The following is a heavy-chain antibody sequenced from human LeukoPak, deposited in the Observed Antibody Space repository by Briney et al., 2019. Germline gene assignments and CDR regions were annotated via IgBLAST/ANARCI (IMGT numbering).Heavy chain of an antibody. CDR1: GGSISSYY. CDR3: ARLTYYYDSSGYGGYYFDY. V-gene: IGHV4-59*08. Sequence: SETLSLTCTVSGGSISSYYWSWIRQPPGKGLEWIGYIYYSGSTNYNPSPKSRVTISVDTSKNQFSLKLSSVTAADTAVYYCARLTYYYDSSGYGGYYFDYWGQGTLVTVSS. J-gene: IGHJ4*02. CDR2: IYYSGST. D-gene: IGHD3-22*01.